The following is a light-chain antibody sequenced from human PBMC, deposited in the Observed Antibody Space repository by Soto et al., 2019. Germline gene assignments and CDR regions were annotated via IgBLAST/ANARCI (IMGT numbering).Light chain of an antibody. CDR3: QQANSISIT. V-gene: IGKV1-13*02. CDR2: DAS. J-gene: IGKJ1*01. CDR1: QGISSA. Sequence: IQMTQSPSSVSASVGDRVSMSCRASQGISSALAWYQQQPGKAPKLLIYDASSLESGVPSRFSGSGSGTDFTLTITSLQPEDFATYYCQQANSISITFGQGTKVDIK.